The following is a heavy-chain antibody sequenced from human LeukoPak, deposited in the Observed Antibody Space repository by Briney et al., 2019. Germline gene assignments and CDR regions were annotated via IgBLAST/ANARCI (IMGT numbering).Heavy chain of an antibody. CDR1: GFTFSSYS. J-gene: IGHJ6*02. CDR3: AKSGGQQLVAAYGMDV. Sequence: GGSLRLSCAASGFTFSSYSMNWVRQAPGKGLEWISYISSSSSPIYYAGSVKGRFTTSRDNAKNSLYLQMNSLRVEDTAVYYCAKSGGQQLVAAYGMDVWGQGTTVTVSS. CDR2: ISSSSSPI. V-gene: IGHV3-48*04. D-gene: IGHD6-13*01.